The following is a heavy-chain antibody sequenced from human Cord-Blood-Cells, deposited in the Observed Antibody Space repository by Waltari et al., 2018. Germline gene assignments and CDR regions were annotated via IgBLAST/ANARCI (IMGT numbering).Heavy chain of an antibody. CDR2: LYYSGST. D-gene: IGHD4-4*01. J-gene: IGHJ5*02. CDR3: ARPAYSNYWFDP. CDR1: GGSISSSSYY. V-gene: IGHV4-39*01. Sequence: QLQLQESGPGLVKPSETLSLTCTVSGGSISSSSYYWGWIRQPPGKGLVWIGSLYYSGSTYYTPSLKRRVTVSVDTSENQFSLKLSSVTAADTAVYYCARPAYSNYWFDPWGQGTLVTVSS.